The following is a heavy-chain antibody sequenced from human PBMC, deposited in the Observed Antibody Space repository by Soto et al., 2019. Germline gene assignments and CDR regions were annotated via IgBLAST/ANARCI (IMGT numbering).Heavy chain of an antibody. J-gene: IGHJ4*02. D-gene: IGHD2-15*01. V-gene: IGHV3-33*01. CDR2: IWYDGSNK. CDR1: GFTFSSYG. CDR3: ASGPFRYCSGGSCWRMDY. Sequence: ESGGGVVQPGRSLRLSCAASGFTFSSYGMHWVRQAPGKGLEWVAVIWYDGSNKYYADSVKGRFTISRDNSKNTLYLQMNSLRAEDTAVYYCASGPFRYCSGGSCWRMDYWGQGTLVTVSS.